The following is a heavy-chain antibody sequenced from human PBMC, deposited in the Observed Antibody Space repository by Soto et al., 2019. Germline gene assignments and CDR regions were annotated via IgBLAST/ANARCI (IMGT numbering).Heavy chain of an antibody. CDR3: GRANSSGSPIDS. Sequence: QVQLQQSGPGLVEPSGTLSLTCAVSGGSVNSPNWWNWVRQPPETGLEWIGEMDHSGSSNYNPSLKTRLTLSVDKSNNELSMNLNSVTAADTAIYYCGRANSSGSPIDSWGQGILVTVSS. CDR2: MDHSGSS. CDR1: GGSVNSPNW. V-gene: IGHV4-4*02. D-gene: IGHD6-19*01. J-gene: IGHJ4*02.